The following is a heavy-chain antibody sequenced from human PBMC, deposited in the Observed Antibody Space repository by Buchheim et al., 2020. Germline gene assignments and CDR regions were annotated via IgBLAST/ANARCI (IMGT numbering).Heavy chain of an antibody. V-gene: IGHV1-46*01. J-gene: IGHJ4*03. CDR1: GFTFTSSF. CDR2: VNPSDGGT. CDR3: ARDVTRGGCYFDN. D-gene: IGHD5-12*01. Sequence: RQPGASVKVSCRTSGFTFTSSFMHWVRQAPGQGLEWMGLVNPSDGGTSYAKNFQGRVTMTRDTSTGTVYMEMSSLRSEDSAVYYCARDVTRGGCYFDNWGQGTL.